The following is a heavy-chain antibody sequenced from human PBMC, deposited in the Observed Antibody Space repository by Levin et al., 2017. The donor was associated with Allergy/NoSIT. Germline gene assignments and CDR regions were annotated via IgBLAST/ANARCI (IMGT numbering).Heavy chain of an antibody. CDR1: GGSISGFY. CDR2: IHYRGTT. Sequence: SQTLSLTCSVSGGSISGFYWSWLRQTPGKGLEWIGYIHYRGTTDFNPSLKNRVAISVDTSSNQFSLKLFSVTAADSGMYYCARDRVGATPFWGQGALVTVAS. J-gene: IGHJ4*02. D-gene: IGHD1-26*01. V-gene: IGHV4-59*01. CDR3: ARDRVGATPF.